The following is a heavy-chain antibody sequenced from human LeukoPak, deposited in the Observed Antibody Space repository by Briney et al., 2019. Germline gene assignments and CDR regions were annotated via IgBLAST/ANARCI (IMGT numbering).Heavy chain of an antibody. CDR1: GCTFSTYA. D-gene: IGHD2-2*01. V-gene: IGHV1-69*04. CDR2: IIPTFGVA. CDR3: ARIGDCSSTSCSRKYYYGMYF. J-gene: IGHJ6*02. Sequence: ASVKVSCKASGCTFSTYAISWVRQAPGQGLEWMGRIIPTFGVANYAQKFQGRVTITADKSTSTAYMELSSLSSEDTAVYYCARIGDCSSTSCSRKYYYGMYFWGQGTTVTVSS.